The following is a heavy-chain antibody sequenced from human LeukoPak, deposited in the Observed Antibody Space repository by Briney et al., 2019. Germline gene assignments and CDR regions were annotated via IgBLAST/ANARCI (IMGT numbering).Heavy chain of an antibody. CDR3: ARGEIQLWLNHGAFDI. V-gene: IGHV1-69*05. J-gene: IGHJ3*02. CDR2: IIPIFGTA. CDR1: GGTFSSYA. Sequence: SVKVSCKASGGTFSSYAISWVRQAPGQGLEWMGRIIPIFGTANYAQKFQGRVTITTDEPTSTAYMELSSLRSEDTAVYYCARGEIQLWLNHGAFDIWGQGTMVTVSS. D-gene: IGHD5-18*01.